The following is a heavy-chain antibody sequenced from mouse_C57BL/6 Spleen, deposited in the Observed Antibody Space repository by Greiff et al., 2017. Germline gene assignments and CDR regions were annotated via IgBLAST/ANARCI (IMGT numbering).Heavy chain of an antibody. CDR3: AREGWDNYFDY. D-gene: IGHD4-1*01. CDR1: GYSITSGYY. J-gene: IGHJ2*01. Sequence: EVQLQQSGPGLVKPSQSLSLTCSVTGYSITSGYYWNWIRQFPGNKLEWMGYISYDGSNNYNPSLKNRISITRDTSKNQFFLKLNSVTTEDTATYYCAREGWDNYFDYWGQGTTLTVSS. CDR2: ISYDGSN. V-gene: IGHV3-6*01.